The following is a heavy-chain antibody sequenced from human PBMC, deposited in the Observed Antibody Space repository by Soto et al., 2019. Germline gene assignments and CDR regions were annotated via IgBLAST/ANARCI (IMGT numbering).Heavy chain of an antibody. CDR3: ARERYCISTSCHRDYYYGMDV. D-gene: IGHD2-2*01. CDR2: INHSGST. Sequence: SETLSLTCAVYGGSFSGYYWSWIRQPPGKGLEWIGEINHSGSTNYNPSLKSRVTISVDTSKNQFSLKLSSVTAADTAVYYCARERYCISTSCHRDYYYGMDVWGQGTTVTVSS. CDR1: GGSFSGYY. V-gene: IGHV4-34*01. J-gene: IGHJ6*02.